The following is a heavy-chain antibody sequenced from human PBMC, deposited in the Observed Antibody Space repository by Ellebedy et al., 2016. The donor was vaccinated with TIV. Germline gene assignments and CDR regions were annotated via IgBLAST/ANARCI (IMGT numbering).Heavy chain of an antibody. Sequence: SETLSLTCTVSGGSISSYFWSWIRQSPGKGLEWIGYINYSGSTRYNPSLNSRVTISLDTSKDQFSLNLISVTAADTAVYYCARGGRSGWTQNPNRFDYWGQGTLVTVSS. CDR1: GGSISSYF. CDR2: INYSGST. CDR3: ARGGRSGWTQNPNRFDY. V-gene: IGHV4-59*01. D-gene: IGHD6-19*01. J-gene: IGHJ4*02.